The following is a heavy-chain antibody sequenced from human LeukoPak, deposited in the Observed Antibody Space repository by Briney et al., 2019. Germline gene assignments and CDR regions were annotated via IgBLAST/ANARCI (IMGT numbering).Heavy chain of an antibody. CDR1: GFTFSSYG. CDR3: AKGPRFWSGYYTPDYYFDY. CDR2: IWYDGSNK. D-gene: IGHD3-3*01. J-gene: IGHJ4*02. V-gene: IGHV3-33*06. Sequence: PGRSLRLSCAASGFTFSSYGMHWVRQAPGKGLEWVAVIWYDGSNKYYADSVKGRFTISRDNSKNTLYLQMNSLRAEDTAVYYCAKGPRFWSGYYTPDYYFDYWGQGTLVTVSS.